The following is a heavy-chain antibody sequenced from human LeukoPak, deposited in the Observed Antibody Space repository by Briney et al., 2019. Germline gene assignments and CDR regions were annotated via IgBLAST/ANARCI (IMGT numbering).Heavy chain of an antibody. CDR3: ASGYCSGGSCQSFDY. Sequence: GGSLRLSCAASGFTFSSYAMHWVRQAPGKGLEWVAVISYDGSNKYYADSVKGRFTIPRDNSKNTLYLQMNSLRAEDTAVYYCASGYCSGGSCQSFDYWGQGTLVTVSS. CDR1: GFTFSSYA. CDR2: ISYDGSNK. V-gene: IGHV3-30*04. J-gene: IGHJ4*02. D-gene: IGHD2-15*01.